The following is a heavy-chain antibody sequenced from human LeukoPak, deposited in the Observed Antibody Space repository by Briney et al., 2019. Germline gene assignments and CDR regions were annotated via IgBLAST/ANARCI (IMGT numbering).Heavy chain of an antibody. CDR1: GFSVSSNY. D-gene: IGHD4-17*01. V-gene: IGHV3-66*01. Sequence: GGSLRLSCAASGFSVSSNYMSWVCQAPGKGLECVSVIYSGGSTYYADSVKGRFTISRDNSKNTLYLQMNSLRAEDTAVYYCARVWPHDYGDYGVFDYWGQGTLVTVSS. CDR2: IYSGGST. J-gene: IGHJ4*02. CDR3: ARVWPHDYGDYGVFDY.